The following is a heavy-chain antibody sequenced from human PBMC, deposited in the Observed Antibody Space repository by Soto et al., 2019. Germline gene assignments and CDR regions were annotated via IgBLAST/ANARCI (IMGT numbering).Heavy chain of an antibody. CDR2: AYPRGST. CDR3: ARVAGSGRYDA. CDR1: GGYIVSGGYS. D-gene: IGHD6-19*01. V-gene: IGHV4-30-2*01. Sequence: QVQLQESGSGLVKPSQTLSLTCAVSGGYIVSGGYSCSWIRQPPGKGLEWIGTAYPRGSTYYDPALKSRVPMSLELSKNQFSLNLNSVNAADTAVYYCARVAGSGRYDAWGQGTLVTVAS. J-gene: IGHJ4*02.